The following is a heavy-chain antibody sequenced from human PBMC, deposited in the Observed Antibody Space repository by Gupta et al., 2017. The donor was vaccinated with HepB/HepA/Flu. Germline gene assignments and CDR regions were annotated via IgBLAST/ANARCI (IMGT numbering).Heavy chain of an antibody. V-gene: IGHV3-23*01. J-gene: IGHJ4*02. CDR1: GFTFSSYA. Sequence: EVQLLESGGGLVQPGGSLRLSCAASGFTFSSYAMTWVRQAPGTGLGWFALFVGGVSSLYSAASVKGRFTVSRDNSQDTLSLQMNSLRAEHTALYYCAKKIWTVPTHYSHYLGQGTLVTVSS. CDR3: AKKIWTVPTHYSHY. D-gene: IGHD4-17*01. CDR2: FVGGVSSL.